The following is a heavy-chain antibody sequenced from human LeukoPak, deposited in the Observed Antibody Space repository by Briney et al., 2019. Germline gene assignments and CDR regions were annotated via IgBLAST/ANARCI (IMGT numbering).Heavy chain of an antibody. Sequence: GGSLRLSCAASGFTFSSYGMHWVRQAPGKGLEWVAIISHDGSKKYYADSVKGRFTISRDNSKNTLYLQMNSLRTEDTAVYYCAKPLYSSSSGFEYWGQGTLVTVSS. V-gene: IGHV3-30*18. J-gene: IGHJ4*02. CDR1: GFTFSSYG. D-gene: IGHD6-6*01. CDR2: ISHDGSKK. CDR3: AKPLYSSSSGFEY.